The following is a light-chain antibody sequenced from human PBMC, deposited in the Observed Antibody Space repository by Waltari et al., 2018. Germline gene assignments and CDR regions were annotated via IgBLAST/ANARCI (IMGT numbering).Light chain of an antibody. J-gene: IGKJ1*01. V-gene: IGKV3-20*01. CDR2: GSS. CDR3: QQVDSFPRT. CDR1: QSVRSGH. Sequence: EMVLTQSPVTLSLSPGERATLSCRASQSVRSGHLAWFQQKPGQAPRLLIYGSSNRATDIPDRFTGSGSGADFALTIGRLEPEDFATYYCQQVDSFPRTFGQGTKVEVK.